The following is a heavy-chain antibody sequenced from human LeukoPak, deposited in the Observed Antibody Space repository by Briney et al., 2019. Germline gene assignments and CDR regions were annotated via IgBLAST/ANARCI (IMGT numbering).Heavy chain of an antibody. CDR1: GFTFSSYA. Sequence: GRSLRLSCAASGFTFSSYAMHWVRQAPGKGLEWVAIISYDGSNKYYADSVKGRFTISRDNSKNTLYLQMNSLRAEDTAVYYCARGASYDFWSGYYARDYYYYMDVWGKGTTVTVSS. V-gene: IGHV3-30-3*01. J-gene: IGHJ6*03. CDR3: ARGASYDFWSGYYARDYYYYMDV. CDR2: ISYDGSNK. D-gene: IGHD3-3*01.